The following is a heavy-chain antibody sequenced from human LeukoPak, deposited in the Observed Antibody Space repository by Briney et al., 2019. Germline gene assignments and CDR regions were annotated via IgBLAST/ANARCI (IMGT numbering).Heavy chain of an antibody. Sequence: ASVKVSCKASGYTFTGYYMHWVRQAPGQGLEWMGWINPNSGGTNYAQKFQGRVTMTRDTSISTAYMELSRLRSDDTAVYYCARAVVYCSGGSCSGDAFDIWGQGTMVTVSS. CDR2: INPNSGGT. CDR3: ARAVVYCSGGSCSGDAFDI. CDR1: GYTFTGYY. J-gene: IGHJ3*02. D-gene: IGHD2-15*01. V-gene: IGHV1-2*02.